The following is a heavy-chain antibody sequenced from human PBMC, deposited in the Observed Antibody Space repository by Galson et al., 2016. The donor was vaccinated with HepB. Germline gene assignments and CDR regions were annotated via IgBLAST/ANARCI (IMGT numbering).Heavy chain of an antibody. CDR3: ARDDFWSGSSSGWFDP. D-gene: IGHD3-3*01. CDR1: GGSISSGGYY. Sequence: TLSLPCTVSGGSISSGGYYWTWIRQYPGKGLEWIGYIYYRGSTHYNPSLKSRITISIDTSRNQFSLKLTSVTAADTAVYYCARDDFWSGSSSGWFDPWGQGTLVTVSS. V-gene: IGHV4-31*03. J-gene: IGHJ5*02. CDR2: IYYRGST.